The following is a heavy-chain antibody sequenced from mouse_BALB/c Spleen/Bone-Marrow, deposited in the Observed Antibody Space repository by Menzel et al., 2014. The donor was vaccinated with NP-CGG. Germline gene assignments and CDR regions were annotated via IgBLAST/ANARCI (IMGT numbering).Heavy chain of an antibody. CDR2: IDPANGNT. Sequence: EVQVVESGAELVKPGASVKLSCTASGFNIKDTYMHWVKQRPEQGLEWIGRIDPANGNTKYDPKFQGKATITADTSSNTAYLQLSSLTSEDTAVYYCASGLLQYYYAMDYWGQGTSVTVSS. CDR3: ASGLLQYYYAMDY. D-gene: IGHD2-3*01. J-gene: IGHJ4*01. V-gene: IGHV14-3*02. CDR1: GFNIKDTY.